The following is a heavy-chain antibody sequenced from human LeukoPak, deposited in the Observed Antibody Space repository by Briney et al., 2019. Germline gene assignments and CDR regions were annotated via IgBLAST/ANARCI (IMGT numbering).Heavy chain of an antibody. D-gene: IGHD3-22*01. CDR3: ARETYYYDSSGYWMYYFDY. J-gene: IGHJ4*02. V-gene: IGHV3-74*01. CDR2: INSDGSST. Sequence: GGSLRLSCAASGFTFSSYWMHWVRQAPGKGLVWVSRINSDGSSTSYADSVKGRFTISRDNAKNTLYLQMNSLRAEDTAVYYCARETYYYDSSGYWMYYFDYWGQGTLVTVSS. CDR1: GFTFSSYW.